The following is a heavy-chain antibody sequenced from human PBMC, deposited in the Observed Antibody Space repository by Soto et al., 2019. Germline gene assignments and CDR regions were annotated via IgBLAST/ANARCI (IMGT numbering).Heavy chain of an antibody. CDR3: ARGFPLWFDP. CDR1: GYTFTSYG. V-gene: IGHV1-18*01. J-gene: IGHJ5*02. D-gene: IGHD3-16*02. CDR2: ISAYNGNT. Sequence: GASVKVSFKASGYTFTSYGIGWVGQAPGQGLEWMGWISAYNGNTNYAQKLQGRVTMTTDTSTSTAYMELSSLRSEDTAVYYCARGFPLWFDPWGQGTLVTVSS.